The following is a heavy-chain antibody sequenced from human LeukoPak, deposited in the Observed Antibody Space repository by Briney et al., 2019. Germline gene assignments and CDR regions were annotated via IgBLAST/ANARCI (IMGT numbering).Heavy chain of an antibody. CDR3: TRKGVFGSYSAY. D-gene: IGHD2-15*01. Sequence: GGSLRLSCAASGFTLRNYWMHWVRQAPGRGRVGVSSINSHGSTTSSADSLRGRFTISSNNAKNTLFLQINSLRAEDTAVYYCTRKGVFGSYSAYWGQGTLVTVSS. J-gene: IGHJ4*02. CDR1: GFTLRNYW. V-gene: IGHV3-74*01. CDR2: INSHGSTT.